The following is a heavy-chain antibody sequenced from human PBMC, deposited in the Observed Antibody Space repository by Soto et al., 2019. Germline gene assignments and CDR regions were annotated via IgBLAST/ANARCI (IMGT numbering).Heavy chain of an antibody. CDR2: IIPVFRTA. CDR1: GGTFSSYV. D-gene: IGHD3-10*01. CDR3: ATGLYASGSDI. V-gene: IGHV1-69*01. J-gene: IGHJ3*02. Sequence: QVQLVQSWAEVKKSGSSVKVTCKAFGGTFSSYVISWVRQAPGQGLEWMGGIIPVFRTAKYAQRFQGRVSITVDESTTTTYMDLSSLRSDDTAVYFCATGLYASGSDIWGQGTMVTVSS.